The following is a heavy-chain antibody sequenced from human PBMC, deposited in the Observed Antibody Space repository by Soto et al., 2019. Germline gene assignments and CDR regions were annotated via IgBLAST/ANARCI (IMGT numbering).Heavy chain of an antibody. CDR1: GFTFSTFD. Sequence: PGGSLRLSCAAAGFTFSTFDMGWVRQATGKGLEWVSDIIDSGGSTYYADSVKGRFTISRDNSKSTLYLQMNSLRAEDTALYYCAKGRSYYYYYGVDVWGQGTTVTVS. V-gene: IGHV3-23*01. J-gene: IGHJ6*02. CDR3: AKGRSYYYYYGVDV. CDR2: IIDSGGST.